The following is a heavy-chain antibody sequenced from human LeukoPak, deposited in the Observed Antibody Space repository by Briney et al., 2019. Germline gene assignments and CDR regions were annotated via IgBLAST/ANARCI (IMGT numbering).Heavy chain of an antibody. J-gene: IGHJ4*02. D-gene: IGHD6-13*01. Sequence: GGSLRLSCAASVLTFSGYGMHWVRQAPGKGLEWVAFIRYDGSNKYYADSVKGRFTISRDNSKNTLYLQMNSLRAEDTAVYYCAKDLNVFTLAAAGLDYWGQGTLVTVSS. CDR1: VLTFSGYG. CDR3: AKDLNVFTLAAAGLDY. V-gene: IGHV3-30*02. CDR2: IRYDGSNK.